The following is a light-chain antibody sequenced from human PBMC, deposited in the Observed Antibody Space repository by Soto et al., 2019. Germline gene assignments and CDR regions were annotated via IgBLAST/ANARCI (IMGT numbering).Light chain of an antibody. CDR3: SSYRVTTALVV. Sequence: QSALTQPASVSGSPGQSITISCTGTSSDIDTYNYVSWYQQHPGKAPKLIIYEVTNRPSGVSNRFSGSKSGDTASLTISGLRAEDEADYYCSSYRVTTALVVFGGGTKVTVL. CDR2: EVT. V-gene: IGLV2-14*01. J-gene: IGLJ2*01. CDR1: SSDIDTYNY.